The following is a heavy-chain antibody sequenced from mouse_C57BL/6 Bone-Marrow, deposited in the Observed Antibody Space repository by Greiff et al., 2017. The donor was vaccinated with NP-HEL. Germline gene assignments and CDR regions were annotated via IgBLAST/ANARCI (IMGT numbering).Heavy chain of an antibody. CDR1: GYTFTSYG. CDR3: ASGYYSNGYYAMDY. CDR2: IYPRSGNT. Sequence: VMLVESGAELARPGASVKLSCKASGYTFTSYGISWVKQRTGQGLEWIGEIYPRSGNTYYNEKFKGKATLTADKSSSTAYMELRSLTSEDSAVYFCASGYYSNGYYAMDYWGQGTSVTVSS. J-gene: IGHJ4*01. D-gene: IGHD2-12*01. V-gene: IGHV1-81*01.